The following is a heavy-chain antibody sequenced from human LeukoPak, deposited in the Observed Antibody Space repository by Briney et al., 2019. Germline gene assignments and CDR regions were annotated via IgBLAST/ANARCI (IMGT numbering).Heavy chain of an antibody. CDR3: ARHLRAMFGVEYAFDI. CDR1: GGFFSGYY. Sequence: SETLSLTCAFYGGFFSGYYWSWIRQPPGKGLEWMGEINHSGSNNHNPSLKSQGTISVDTSKNQFSLKLSPVTAAGTAVYYCARHLRAMFGVEYAFDIWGRGTMVTVSA. CDR2: INHSGSN. J-gene: IGHJ3*02. V-gene: IGHV4-34*01. D-gene: IGHD3-10*02.